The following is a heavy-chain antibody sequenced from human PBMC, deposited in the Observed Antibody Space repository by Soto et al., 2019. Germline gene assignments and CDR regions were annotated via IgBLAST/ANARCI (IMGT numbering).Heavy chain of an antibody. J-gene: IGHJ4*02. Sequence: GGSLRLSCAASGLIFSDVWMTWVRQAPGKGLEWVGRIKTKPDDGTIDYAAPVRGRFPISRDDSKNTLYLQMTSLTPDDTGVYYCTTSNLGVDFWGPGTLVTVSS. CDR3: TTSNLGVDF. D-gene: IGHD1-1*01. CDR1: GLIFSDVW. V-gene: IGHV3-15*01. CDR2: IKTKPDDGTI.